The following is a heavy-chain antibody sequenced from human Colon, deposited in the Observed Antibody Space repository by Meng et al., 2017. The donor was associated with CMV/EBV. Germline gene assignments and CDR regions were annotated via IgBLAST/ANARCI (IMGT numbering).Heavy chain of an antibody. D-gene: IGHD3-10*01. J-gene: IGHJ5*01. CDR3: ARGQLWLHS. CDR1: GMTLSSYW. Sequence: GGSLRLSCAASGMTLSSYWMTWVRQAPGKGLEWVANIKQDGSETSYVDSVKGRFTISRDNAKSSLYLQMNNLRAEDTAVYYCARGQLWLHSWGQGTLVTVSS. V-gene: IGHV3-7*04. CDR2: IKQDGSET.